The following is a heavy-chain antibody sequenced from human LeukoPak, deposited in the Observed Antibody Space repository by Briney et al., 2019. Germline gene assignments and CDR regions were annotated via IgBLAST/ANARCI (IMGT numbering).Heavy chain of an antibody. CDR3: ASIGSLFDY. CDR1: GYTFTSYY. J-gene: IGHJ4*02. Sequence: ASVKVSCKASGYTFTSYYMHWVRQAPGQGLEYMGWINTNTGNPTYAQGFTGRFVFSLDTSVSTAYLQISGLKAEDTAVYYCASIGSLFDYWGQGTLVTVSS. CDR2: INTNTGNP. V-gene: IGHV7-4-1*02. D-gene: IGHD1-26*01.